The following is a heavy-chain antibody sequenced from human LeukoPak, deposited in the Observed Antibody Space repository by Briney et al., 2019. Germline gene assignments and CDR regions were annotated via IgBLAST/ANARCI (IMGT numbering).Heavy chain of an antibody. CDR1: GFSFNSYP. CDR3: ARPDDSESFYRANHY. V-gene: IGHV3-30*04. D-gene: IGHD3-10*01. Sequence: GGSLRLSCAASGFSFNSYPMHWVRQAPGKGLEWVAVISNDGNNKYYADSVKGRFTISRDNSNNTLSLQMNGLRVEDTAVYHCARPDDSESFYRANHYWGRGTLVTVS. CDR2: ISNDGNNK. J-gene: IGHJ4*02.